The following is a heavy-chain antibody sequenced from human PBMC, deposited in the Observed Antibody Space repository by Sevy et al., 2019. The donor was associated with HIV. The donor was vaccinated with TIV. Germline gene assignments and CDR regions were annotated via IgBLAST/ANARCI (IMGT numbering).Heavy chain of an antibody. D-gene: IGHD6-13*01. Sequence: SETLSLTCSVSGGSIKYYYWSWIRQPPGKGLEWIGNIFYSGSANYNPSLKSRVTISVDTSKNRFSLRLNSVTAADTAVYYCASHEDWGSSSWFRFDPWGQGTLVTVSS. CDR3: ASHEDWGSSSWFRFDP. J-gene: IGHJ5*02. CDR2: IFYSGSA. V-gene: IGHV4-59*01. CDR1: GGSIKYYY.